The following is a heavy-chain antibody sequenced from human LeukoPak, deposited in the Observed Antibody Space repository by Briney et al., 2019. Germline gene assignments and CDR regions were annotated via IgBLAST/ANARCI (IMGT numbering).Heavy chain of an antibody. CDR1: GFTFSSYE. CDR3: ARGYSYGYDY. Sequence: PGGSLRLSCAVSGFTFSSYEMNWVRQAPGRGLEWVSYISSSGSTIHYADSVKGRFTISRDNAKNSLYLQMNSLRGDDTAVYYCARGYSYGYDYWGQGTLVTVSS. CDR2: ISSSGSTI. J-gene: IGHJ4*02. D-gene: IGHD5-18*01. V-gene: IGHV3-48*03.